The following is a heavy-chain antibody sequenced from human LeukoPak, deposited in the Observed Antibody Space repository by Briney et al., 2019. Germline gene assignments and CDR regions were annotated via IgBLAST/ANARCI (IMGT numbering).Heavy chain of an antibody. J-gene: IGHJ4*02. V-gene: IGHV3-30-3*01. CDR3: AKDSDFWSGHGRDYFDY. D-gene: IGHD3-3*01. Sequence: PGGSLRLSCAASGFTFSSYAMHWVRQAPGKGLEWVAVISYDGSNKYYADSVKGRFTISRDNSKNTLYLQMNSLRAEDTAVYYCAKDSDFWSGHGRDYFDYWGQGTLVTVSS. CDR2: ISYDGSNK. CDR1: GFTFSSYA.